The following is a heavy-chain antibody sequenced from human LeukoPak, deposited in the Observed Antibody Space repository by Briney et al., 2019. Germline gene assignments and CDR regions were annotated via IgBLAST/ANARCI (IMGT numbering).Heavy chain of an antibody. V-gene: IGHV1-18*01. CDR1: GYTFTSYG. Sequence: ASVKVSCKASGYTFTSYGISWVRQAPGQGLEWMGWISAYNGNTNYAQKLQGRVTMTTDTSMSTAYMELRSLRSDDTAVYYCSGGRDSSGLYDTSQDSFDIWGQGTLVTVSS. CDR3: SGGRDSSGLYDTSQDSFDI. CDR2: ISAYNGNT. D-gene: IGHD6-19*01. J-gene: IGHJ3*02.